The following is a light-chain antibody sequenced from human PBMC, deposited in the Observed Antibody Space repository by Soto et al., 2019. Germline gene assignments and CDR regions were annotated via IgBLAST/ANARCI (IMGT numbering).Light chain of an antibody. Sequence: DIQMTQSPSAMSASVGDRVTITCRASQDINNYLVWFQQKPGTVPKRLIYAASSLQSGVPSRFNGSRSWTEFTLTISSLQPEDFATYYCLQHNSYPLTFGGGTKVEIK. CDR2: AAS. CDR3: LQHNSYPLT. CDR1: QDINNY. J-gene: IGKJ4*01. V-gene: IGKV1-17*03.